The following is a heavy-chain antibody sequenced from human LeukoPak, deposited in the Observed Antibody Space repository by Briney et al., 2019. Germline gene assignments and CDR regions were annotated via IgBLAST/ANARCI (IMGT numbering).Heavy chain of an antibody. CDR3: VRGSSSF. J-gene: IGHJ4*02. D-gene: IGHD2-2*01. CDR2: IDPDGTDL. Sequence: GGSLRLSCAVSGLTTRNSWMTWVRQAPGKGLEWVANIDPDGTDLYYMDSVKGRFTVSRDNDKNSLYLQMHSLRVEDTATYYCVRGSSSFWGQGTLVTV. CDR1: GLTTRNSW. V-gene: IGHV3-7*04.